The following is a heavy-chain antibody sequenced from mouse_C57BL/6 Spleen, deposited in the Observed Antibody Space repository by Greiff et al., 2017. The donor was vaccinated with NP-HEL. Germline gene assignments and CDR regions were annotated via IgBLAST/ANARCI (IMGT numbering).Heavy chain of an antibody. J-gene: IGHJ4*01. V-gene: IGHV7-1*01. Sequence: EVHLVESGGGLVQSGRSLRLSCATSGFTFSDFYMEWVRQAPGKGLEWIAASRNKANDYTTEYSASVKGRFIVSRDTSQSILYLQMNALRAEDTAIYYCARDAPLYYDYEGGAMDYWGQGTSVTVSS. CDR1: GFTFSDFY. D-gene: IGHD2-4*01. CDR2: SRNKANDYTT. CDR3: ARDAPLYYDYEGGAMDY.